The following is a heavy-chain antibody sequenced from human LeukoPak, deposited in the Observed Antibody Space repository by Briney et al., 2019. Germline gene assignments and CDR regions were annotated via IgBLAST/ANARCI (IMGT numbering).Heavy chain of an antibody. D-gene: IGHD2-21*02. CDR2: ISGSGGST. J-gene: IGHJ4*02. CDR1: GFTFSSYA. CDR3: AKGQHIVVVTALDY. Sequence: GGSLRLSCAASGFTFSSYAMSWVRQAPGKGLEWVSAISGSGGSTYYADSVKGRSTISRDNSKNTLYLQMNSLRAEDTAVYYCAKGQHIVVVTALDYWGQGTLVTVSS. V-gene: IGHV3-23*01.